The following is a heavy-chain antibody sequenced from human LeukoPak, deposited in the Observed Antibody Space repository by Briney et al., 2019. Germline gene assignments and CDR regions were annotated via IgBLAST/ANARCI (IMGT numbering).Heavy chain of an antibody. CDR1: GFTFSSYA. Sequence: GGSLRLSCAASGFTFSSYAMSWVRQAPGKGLEWASAISGSGGSTYYADSVKGRFTISRDNSKNTLYLQMNSLRAEDTAVYYCAKTPGGKTQYDTSDYWGQGTLVTVSS. J-gene: IGHJ4*02. D-gene: IGHD3-22*01. V-gene: IGHV3-23*01. CDR3: AKTPGGKTQYDTSDY. CDR2: ISGSGGST.